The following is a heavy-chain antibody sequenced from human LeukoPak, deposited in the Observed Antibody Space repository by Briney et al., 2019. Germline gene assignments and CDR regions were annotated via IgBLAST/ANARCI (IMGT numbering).Heavy chain of an antibody. D-gene: IGHD6-6*01. CDR2: ISGSGGST. J-gene: IGHJ4*02. Sequence: GGSLRLSCAASGFTFSSYAMSWVRQAPGKGLEWVSAISGSGGSTYYADSVKGRFTISRDNSKNTLYLQMNSLRAEDTAVYYCAGGGSSSDLGDYWGQGTLVTVSS. CDR3: AGGGSSSDLGDY. V-gene: IGHV3-23*01. CDR1: GFTFSSYA.